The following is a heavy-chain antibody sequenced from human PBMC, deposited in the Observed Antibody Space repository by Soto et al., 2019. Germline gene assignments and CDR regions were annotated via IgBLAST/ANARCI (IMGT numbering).Heavy chain of an antibody. CDR1: GYTFTGYY. J-gene: IGHJ4*02. V-gene: IGHV1-2*02. CDR3: ARVNVVVVAATREYYFDY. Sequence: SVKVSCKASGYTFTGYYMHWVRQAPVQGLEWMGWINPNSGGTNYAQKFQGRVTMTRDTSISTAYMELSRLRSDDTAVYYCARVNVVVVAATREYYFDYWGQGTLVTVS. D-gene: IGHD2-15*01. CDR2: INPNSGGT.